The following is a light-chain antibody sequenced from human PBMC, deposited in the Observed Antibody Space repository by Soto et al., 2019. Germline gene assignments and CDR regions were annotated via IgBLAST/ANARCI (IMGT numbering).Light chain of an antibody. J-gene: IGKJ5*01. CDR3: QQRNTWPPIT. V-gene: IGKV4-1*01. Sequence: DIVMTQSPDSLAVSLGERATINCKCSQSVLSSSNNKNYLAWYQVKPGQAPRLLIYDASRRASGVPARFSGSGSGTDFTLTISSLEPEDFALYYCQQRNTWPPITFGQGTRLEIK. CDR2: DAS. CDR1: QSVLSSSNNKNY.